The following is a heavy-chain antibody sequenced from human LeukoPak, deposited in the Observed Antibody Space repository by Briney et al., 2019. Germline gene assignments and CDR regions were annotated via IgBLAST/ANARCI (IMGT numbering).Heavy chain of an antibody. D-gene: IGHD6-13*01. CDR1: GSTFTRYY. Sequence: ASVKVSCKASGSTFTRYYIHWVRQAPGQGLDWMGMINPSSGSTRFAQMFQDRVTMTRDTSTSAVYMELSSLTSEDTAMYYCARTYSSSWSYCDSWGKGTTVTVSS. J-gene: IGHJ6*04. V-gene: IGHV1-46*01. CDR2: INPSSGST. CDR3: ARTYSSSWSYCDS.